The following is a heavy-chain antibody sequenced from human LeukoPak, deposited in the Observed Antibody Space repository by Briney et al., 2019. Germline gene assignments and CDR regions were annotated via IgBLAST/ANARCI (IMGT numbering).Heavy chain of an antibody. V-gene: IGHV3-23*01. D-gene: IGHD2-21*02. CDR2: IRGSGGGT. CDR3: VKARMSHCGTDCLES. CDR1: GFTFSNYG. Sequence: GESLRLSCAASGFTFSNYGMSWVRQAPGKGLEWVSVIRGSGGGTYYADSVKGRFTISRDNSKNPVYLQMNSLRAEDTAVYYCVKARMSHCGTDCLESWGQGTLVTVSS. J-gene: IGHJ4*02.